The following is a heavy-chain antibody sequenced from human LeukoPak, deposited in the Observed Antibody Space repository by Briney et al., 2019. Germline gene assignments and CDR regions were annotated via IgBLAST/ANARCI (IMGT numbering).Heavy chain of an antibody. J-gene: IGHJ6*02. CDR3: AKDMYCSTTSCYAAGPYGMDV. Sequence: PGGSLRLSCAASGFTFDDYAMHWVRQAPGKGLEWVSGISWNSGRIGYAVSVKGRFTIPRDNAKNSLYLQMNSLRAEDTALYYCAKDMYCSTTSCYAAGPYGMDVWGQGTTVTVSS. V-gene: IGHV3-9*01. CDR2: ISWNSGRI. CDR1: GFTFDDYA. D-gene: IGHD2-2*01.